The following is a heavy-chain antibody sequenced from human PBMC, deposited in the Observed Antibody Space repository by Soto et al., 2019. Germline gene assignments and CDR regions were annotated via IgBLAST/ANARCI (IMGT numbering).Heavy chain of an antibody. CDR1: GFTFSSYS. J-gene: IGHJ4*02. CDR2: ISSSSSYI. D-gene: IGHD3-10*01. CDR3: ARDEGYYGSGSSYFDY. Sequence: GGSLRLSCAASGFTFSSYSMNWVRQAPGKGLEWVSSISSSSSYIYYADSVKGRFTISRDNAKNSLYLQMNSLRAEDTAVYYCARDEGYYGSGSSYFDYWGQGTLVTVSS. V-gene: IGHV3-21*01.